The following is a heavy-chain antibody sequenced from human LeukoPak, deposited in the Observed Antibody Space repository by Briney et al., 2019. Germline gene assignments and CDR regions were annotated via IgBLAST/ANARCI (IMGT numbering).Heavy chain of an antibody. Sequence: GGSLRLSCAASGFTFGSYAMSWVRQAPGKGLEWVSAISGSGGTTYYADSVKGRFTISRDNSKNTLYLQMNSLRAEDTALYYCAKGGYFNWFDPWGQGTLFTVSS. CDR1: GFTFGSYA. J-gene: IGHJ5*02. D-gene: IGHD6-13*01. V-gene: IGHV3-23*01. CDR2: ISGSGGTT. CDR3: AKGGYFNWFDP.